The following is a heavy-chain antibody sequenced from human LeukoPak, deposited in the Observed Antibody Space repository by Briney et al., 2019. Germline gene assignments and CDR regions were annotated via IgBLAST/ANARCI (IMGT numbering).Heavy chain of an antibody. D-gene: IGHD2-2*01. J-gene: IGHJ5*02. Sequence: ASVKVSCKASGYTFTSYYMHWVRQAPGQGLEWMGIINPSGGSTSYAQKFQGRVTMTRDTSTSTVYMELSSLRSEDTAVYYCVRDSLIIVVPAAMSGWFDPWGQGTLVTVSS. CDR3: VRDSLIIVVPAAMSGWFDP. V-gene: IGHV1-46*01. CDR2: INPSGGST. CDR1: GYTFTSYY.